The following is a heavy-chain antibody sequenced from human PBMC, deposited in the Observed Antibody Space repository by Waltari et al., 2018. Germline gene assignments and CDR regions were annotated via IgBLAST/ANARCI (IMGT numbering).Heavy chain of an antibody. V-gene: IGHV4-39*01. CDR3: ASQTLSSYYFEN. CDR1: DGYISSRYYF. J-gene: IGHJ4*02. CDR2: MYYSSGRT. D-gene: IGHD2-2*01. Sequence: QLQLQESGPGVVKPSETLSLTCTVSDGYISSRYYFWGWIRQPPGEGLEWIGSMYYSSGRTYYNPSLKSRVTISVGTSSNQFSLRLTSVTAADTAVYYSASQTLSSYYFENWGRGALVTVSS.